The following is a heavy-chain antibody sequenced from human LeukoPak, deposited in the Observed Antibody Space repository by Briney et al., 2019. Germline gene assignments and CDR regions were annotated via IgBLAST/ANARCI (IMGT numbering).Heavy chain of an antibody. J-gene: IGHJ5*02. CDR3: ARERRYFDWLLGKYNWFDP. D-gene: IGHD3-9*01. CDR1: GGSFSGYY. CDR2: INQSGSS. V-gene: IGHV4-34*01. Sequence: PSETLSLTCAVYGGSFSGYYWSWIRQPPGKGLEWIGEINQSGSSNYNVPLKSRVTISVDTSKNQFSLKLSSVTAADTAVYYCARERRYFDWLLGKYNWFDPWGQGTLVTVSS.